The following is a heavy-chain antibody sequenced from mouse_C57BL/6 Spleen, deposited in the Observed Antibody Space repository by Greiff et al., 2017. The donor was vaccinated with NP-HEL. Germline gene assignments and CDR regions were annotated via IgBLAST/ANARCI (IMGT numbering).Heavy chain of an antibody. V-gene: IGHV1-54*01. D-gene: IGHD2-4*01. CDR1: GYAFTNYL. Sequence: QVQLQQSGAELVRPGTSVKVSCKASGYAFTNYLIEWVKQRPGQGLEWIGVINPGSGGTNYNEKFKGKATLTADKSSSTAYMQLSSLTSEDSAVYFCARRAYDYDRYFDVWGTGTTVTVSS. CDR3: ARRAYDYDRYFDV. CDR2: INPGSGGT. J-gene: IGHJ1*03.